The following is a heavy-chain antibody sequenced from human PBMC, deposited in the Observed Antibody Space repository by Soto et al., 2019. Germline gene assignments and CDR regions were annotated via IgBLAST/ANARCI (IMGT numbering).Heavy chain of an antibody. CDR3: ARGLTGDRYYYYYYMDV. CDR2: MNPNSGNT. CDR1: GYTFTSYD. J-gene: IGHJ6*03. V-gene: IGHV1-8*01. D-gene: IGHD7-27*01. Sequence: GASVKVSCKASGYTFTSYDINWVRQATGQGLEWMGWMNPNSGNTGYAQKFQGRVTMTRNTSISTAYMELSSLRSEDTAVYYCARGLTGDRYYYYYYMDVWGKGITVTVSS.